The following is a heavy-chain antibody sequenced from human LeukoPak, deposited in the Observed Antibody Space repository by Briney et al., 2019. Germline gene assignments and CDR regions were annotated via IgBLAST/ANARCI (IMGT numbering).Heavy chain of an antibody. CDR3: ARDPVPAAPDY. CDR2: IWFDGNKE. V-gene: IGHV3-33*01. J-gene: IGHJ4*02. CDR1: GFAFSSYG. Sequence: GGSLRLSCAASGFAFSSYGMHWVRQAPGKGLEWVAIIWFDGNKEYYADSVKGRFTISRDNADNSLYLQMNSLRAEDTAVYYCARDPVPAAPDYWGQGTLVTVSS. D-gene: IGHD2-2*01.